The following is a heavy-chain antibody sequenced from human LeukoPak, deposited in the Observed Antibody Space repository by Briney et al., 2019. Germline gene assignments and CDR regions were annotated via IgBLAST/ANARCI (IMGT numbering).Heavy chain of an antibody. CDR2: IYYSGST. D-gene: IGHD2-8*01. V-gene: IGHV4-39*01. J-gene: IGHJ4*02. Sequence: SETLSLTCTVSGGSISSSSYYWGWIRQPPGKGLEWIGRIYYSGSTYYNPSLKSRVTITVDTSKNQFSLKLSAVTAGERAVYYCGRLRVLVGLLSRLEYWGQGTLVTVSS. CDR3: GRLRVLVGLLSRLEY. CDR1: GGSISSSSYY.